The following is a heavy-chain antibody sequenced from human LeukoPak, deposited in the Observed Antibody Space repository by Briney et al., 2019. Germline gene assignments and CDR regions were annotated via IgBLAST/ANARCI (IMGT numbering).Heavy chain of an antibody. Sequence: SVKASCKASGGTFSSYAISWVRQAPGQGLEWMGGIIPIFGTANYAQKFQGRVTITADESTSTAYMELSSLRSGDTAVYYCARDNGIGSAFDIWGQGTMVTVSS. J-gene: IGHJ3*02. V-gene: IGHV1-69*13. CDR1: GGTFSSYA. CDR3: ARDNGIGSAFDI. D-gene: IGHD2-8*01. CDR2: IIPIFGTA.